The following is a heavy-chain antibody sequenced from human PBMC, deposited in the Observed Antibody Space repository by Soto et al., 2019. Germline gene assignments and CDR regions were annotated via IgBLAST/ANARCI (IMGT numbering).Heavy chain of an antibody. V-gene: IGHV1-18*03. CDR2: ISTYNSDT. J-gene: IGHJ4*02. CDR1: GYTLTSYG. Sequence: QVQLVQSGAEVKEPGASVKVSCKASGYTLTSYGISWVRQAPGQGLEWMGWISTYNSDTKYAHKFQDRVTMTTDTSTSTAYMELRSLRSDDMAVYYCAREYCSGGSCYGGDYWGQGTLVTVAS. D-gene: IGHD2-15*01. CDR3: AREYCSGGSCYGGDY.